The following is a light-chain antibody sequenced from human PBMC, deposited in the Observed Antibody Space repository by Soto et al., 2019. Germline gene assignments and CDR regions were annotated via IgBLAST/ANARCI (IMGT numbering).Light chain of an antibody. CDR1: SSDVGAYNY. CDR2: GVT. Sequence: QSVLTQPASVSGSPGQSITISCTGTSSDVGAYNYVSWYQQYPGNAPKLMIYGVTNRPSGVSNRFSGSKTGNTASLTISGLQAEDEADYYCFSHRGGDSHVFGTGTKVTVL. J-gene: IGLJ1*01. CDR3: FSHRGGDSHV. V-gene: IGLV2-14*01.